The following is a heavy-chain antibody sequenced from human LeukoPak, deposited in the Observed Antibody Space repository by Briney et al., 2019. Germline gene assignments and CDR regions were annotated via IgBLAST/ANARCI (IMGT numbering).Heavy chain of an antibody. CDR3: ARGGRDFWSGYYPFDP. Sequence: ASVKVSCKASGYTFTSYDINWVRQATGQGLEWMGWMNPNSGNTGYAQKFQGRVTMTRNTSISTAYMELSSLRSEDTAVYYCARGGRDFWSGYYPFDPWGQGTLVTVSS. V-gene: IGHV1-8*01. CDR1: GYTFTSYD. J-gene: IGHJ5*02. CDR2: MNPNSGNT. D-gene: IGHD3-3*01.